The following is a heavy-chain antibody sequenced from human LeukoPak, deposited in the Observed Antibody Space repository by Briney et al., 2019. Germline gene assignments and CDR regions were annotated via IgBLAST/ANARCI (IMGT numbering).Heavy chain of an antibody. J-gene: IGHJ6*02. CDR2: ISGSGDGT. D-gene: IGHD3-22*01. Sequence: GGSLRLSCAASGFDFGGYGLNWVRQAPGKGLEWVSGISGSGDGTHYADSVKGRFTISRDNSKNTLYIQMSSLRVEDTAVYYCAKDATPLVVVKRYYYYGMDVWGQGTTVTVSS. V-gene: IGHV3-23*01. CDR3: AKDATPLVVVKRYYYYGMDV. CDR1: GFDFGGYG.